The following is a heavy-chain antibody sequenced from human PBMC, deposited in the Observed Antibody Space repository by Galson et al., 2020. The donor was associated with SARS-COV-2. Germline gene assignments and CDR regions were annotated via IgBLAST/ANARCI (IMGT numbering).Heavy chain of an antibody. CDR1: GYTFTGYY. J-gene: IGHJ6*02. CDR2: INPDSGGT. D-gene: IGHD6-13*01. V-gene: IGHV1-2*02. CDR3: ARARVRAAAGRLNYYYYGMDV. Sequence: ASVKVSCKASGYTFTGYYIHWVRQAPGQGLEWMGWINPDSGGTKYAQKFQGRVSMPRDTSISTGYMELSRLRSDDTAVYYCARARVRAAAGRLNYYYYGMDVWGQGTTVTVSS.